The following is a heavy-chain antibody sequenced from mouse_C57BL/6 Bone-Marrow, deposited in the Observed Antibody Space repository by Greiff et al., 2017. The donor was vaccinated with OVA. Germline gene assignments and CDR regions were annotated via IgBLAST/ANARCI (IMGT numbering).Heavy chain of an antibody. CDR2: IRSKSNNYAT. J-gene: IGHJ4*01. CDR1: GFSFNTYA. D-gene: IGHD2-3*01. CDR3: VRQRIYDGPLYAMDY. Sequence: EVKLMESGGGLVQPKGSLKLSCAASGFSFNTYAMNWVRQAPGQGLEWVARIRSKSNNYATYYADSVKDRFTISRDDSESMLYLQMNNLKTEDTAMYYCVRQRIYDGPLYAMDYWGQGTSVTVSS. V-gene: IGHV10-1*01.